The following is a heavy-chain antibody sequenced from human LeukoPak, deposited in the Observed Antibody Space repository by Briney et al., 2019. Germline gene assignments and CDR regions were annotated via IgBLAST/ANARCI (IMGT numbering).Heavy chain of an antibody. D-gene: IGHD6-19*01. J-gene: IGHJ5*02. CDR3: ARAQSPVDWFDP. CDR2: IYTSGST. Sequence: SQTLSLTCTVSGGSISSADYYWSWIRQPAGKGLEWIGRIYTSGSTNYNPSLKSRVTMSVDTSKNQFSLKLSSVTAADTAVYYCARAQSPVDWFDPWGQGTLVTVSS. CDR1: GGSISSADYY. V-gene: IGHV4-61*02.